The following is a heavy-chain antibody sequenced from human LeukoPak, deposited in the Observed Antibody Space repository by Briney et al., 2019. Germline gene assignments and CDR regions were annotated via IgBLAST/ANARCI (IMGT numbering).Heavy chain of an antibody. CDR2: IMSDGRST. Sequence: PGGSLRLSCAASGFTFTTYGMHWVRQAPGKGLVWVSRIMSDGRSTYADSVKGRFTISRDTAKNTLYLQMNSLRAEDTAVYYCARVYSGSYPARYYYYMDVWGKGTTVTVSS. CDR3: ARVYSGSYPARYYYYMDV. J-gene: IGHJ6*03. V-gene: IGHV3-74*01. D-gene: IGHD1-26*01. CDR1: GFTFTTYG.